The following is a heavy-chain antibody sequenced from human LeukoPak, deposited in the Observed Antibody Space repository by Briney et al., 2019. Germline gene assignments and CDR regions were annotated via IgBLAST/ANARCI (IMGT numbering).Heavy chain of an antibody. CDR1: GGSISSGGYY. CDR2: IYYSGST. Sequence: SQTLSLTCTVSGGSISSGGYYWSWVRQHPGKGLEWIGYIYYSGSTYYNPSLKSRVTISVDTSKNQFSLKLSSVTAADTAVYYCAVVTAIPENAFDIWGQGTMVTVSS. J-gene: IGHJ3*02. CDR3: AVVTAIPENAFDI. D-gene: IGHD2-21*02. V-gene: IGHV4-31*03.